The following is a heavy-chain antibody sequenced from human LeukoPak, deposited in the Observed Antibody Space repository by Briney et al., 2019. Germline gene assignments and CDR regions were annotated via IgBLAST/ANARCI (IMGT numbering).Heavy chain of an antibody. CDR3: ARHSRSRYGGYENAFDL. CDR2: ICYSVST. CDR1: GDSVSSSTYY. D-gene: IGHD5-12*01. J-gene: IGHJ3*01. V-gene: IGHV4-39*01. Sequence: SETLSLTCTVSGDSVSSSTYYWDWIRRPPGKGLEWIGNICYSVSTYYNPSLRSRVTMSVDTSKNQFSLRLSSVTAADTAIYHCARHSRSRYGGYENAFDLWGQGTMVSVSS.